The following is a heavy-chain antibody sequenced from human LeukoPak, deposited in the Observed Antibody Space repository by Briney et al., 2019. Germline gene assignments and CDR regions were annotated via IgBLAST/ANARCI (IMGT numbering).Heavy chain of an antibody. D-gene: IGHD2-2*01. CDR1: GYTLTELS. V-gene: IGHV1-24*01. CDR2: FDPEDGET. CDR3: ATGSYCSSTSCTDWFDP. J-gene: IGHJ5*02. Sequence: ASVKVSCKVSGYTLTELSMHWVRQAPGKGLEWMGGFDPEDGETIYAQKFQGRVTMTEDTSTDTAYMELSSLRSEDTAVYYRATGSYCSSTSCTDWFDPWGQGTLVTVSS.